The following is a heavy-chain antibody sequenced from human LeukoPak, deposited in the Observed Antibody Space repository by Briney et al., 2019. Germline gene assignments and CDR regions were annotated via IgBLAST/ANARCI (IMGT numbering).Heavy chain of an antibody. D-gene: IGHD3-10*01. CDR2: IKQDGRTK. Sequence: PGGSLRLSCAASGFTLSTYWMTWVRQAPGKGLEWVANIKQDGRTKSYVDSVKGRFTISRDNAKNSLYLQMNSLRAEDTAVHYCAKWGLGFGELFLNLDYWGQGTLVTVSS. CDR3: AKWGLGFGELFLNLDY. J-gene: IGHJ4*02. V-gene: IGHV3-7*05. CDR1: GFTLSTYW.